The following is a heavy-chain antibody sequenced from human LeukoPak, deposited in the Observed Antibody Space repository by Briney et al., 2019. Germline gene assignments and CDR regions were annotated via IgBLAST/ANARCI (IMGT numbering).Heavy chain of an antibody. CDR1: GFTFSYYA. CDR2: IWSDGSNK. Sequence: GRSLRLSCSASGFTFSYYAIHWVRQAPGKGLEWVALIWSDGSNKYYADSVKGRITISRDNSKNTVYLQMNSLRAEDTAVYYCARELFSSGSCPDGWGQGTLVTVST. CDR3: ARELFSSGSCPDG. V-gene: IGHV3-33*01. D-gene: IGHD3-10*01. J-gene: IGHJ4*02.